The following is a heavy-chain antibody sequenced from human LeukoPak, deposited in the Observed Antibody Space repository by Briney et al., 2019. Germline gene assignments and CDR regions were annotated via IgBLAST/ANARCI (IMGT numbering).Heavy chain of an antibody. CDR2: IIPIFGTA. CDR1: GDTFSNYA. CDR3: ARAGWLQYYYFDY. J-gene: IGHJ4*02. D-gene: IGHD5-24*01. Sequence: ASVKVSCKASGDTFSNYAISWVRQAPGQGLEWMGGIIPIFGTAKYAQKFQGRVTITADTSTSTAYMELSSLRSEDTAVYYCARAGWLQYYYFDYWGQGILVTVSS. V-gene: IGHV1-69*06.